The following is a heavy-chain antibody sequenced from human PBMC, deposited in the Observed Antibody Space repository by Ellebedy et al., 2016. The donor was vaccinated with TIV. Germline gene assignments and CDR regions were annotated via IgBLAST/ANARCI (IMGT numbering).Heavy chain of an antibody. CDR3: ARGYGGGYFDWSSTAEFDY. J-gene: IGHJ4*02. D-gene: IGHD3-9*01. Sequence: ASVKVSXXASGYTFTSYDINWVRQATGQGLEWMGWMNPNSGNTGYAQKFQGRVTMTRNTSISTAYMELSSLRSEDTAVYYCARGYGGGYFDWSSTAEFDYWGQGTLVTVSS. V-gene: IGHV1-8*01. CDR2: MNPNSGNT. CDR1: GYTFTSYD.